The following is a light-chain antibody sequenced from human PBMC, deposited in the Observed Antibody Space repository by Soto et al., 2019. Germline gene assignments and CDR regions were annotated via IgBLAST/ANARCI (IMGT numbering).Light chain of an antibody. CDR2: DVT. J-gene: IGLJ3*02. V-gene: IGLV2-14*01. Sequence: QSVLTQPASVSGSPGQSITISCTGIISDVGTYNYVSWYQQHPGKAPKLMIYDVTNRPSGVSNRFSGSKSGNTASLTISGLQAEDEANYYCSSHTSSDTLVFGGGTQLTVL. CDR3: SSHTSSDTLV. CDR1: ISDVGTYNY.